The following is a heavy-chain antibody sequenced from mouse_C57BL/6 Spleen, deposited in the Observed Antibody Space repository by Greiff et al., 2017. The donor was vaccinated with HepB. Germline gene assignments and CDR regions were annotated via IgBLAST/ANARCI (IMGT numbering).Heavy chain of an antibody. CDR1: GFTFSSYA. J-gene: IGHJ3*01. CDR3: AREERWFAY. Sequence: EVQLVESGGGLVKPGGSLKLSCAASGFTFSSYAMSWVRQTPEKRLEWVATISDGGSYTYYPDNVKGRFTISRDNAKNNLYLQMSHLKSEDTAMYYCAREERWFAYWGQGTLVTVSA. V-gene: IGHV5-4*01. CDR2: ISDGGSYT.